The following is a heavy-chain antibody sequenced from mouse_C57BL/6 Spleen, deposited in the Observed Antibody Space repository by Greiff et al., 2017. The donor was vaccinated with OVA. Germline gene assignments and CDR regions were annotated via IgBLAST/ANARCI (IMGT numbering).Heavy chain of an antibody. V-gene: IGHV14-4*01. D-gene: IGHD1-1*01. Sequence: EVQLQQSGAELVWPGASVKLSCTASGFNIKDDYMHWVKQRPEQGLEWIGWIDPENGDTEYASKFQGKATITADTSSNTAYLQLSSLTSEDTAVYYCTTLDYYGSRFAYWGQGTLVTVSA. CDR1: GFNIKDDY. CDR3: TTLDYYGSRFAY. J-gene: IGHJ3*01. CDR2: IDPENGDT.